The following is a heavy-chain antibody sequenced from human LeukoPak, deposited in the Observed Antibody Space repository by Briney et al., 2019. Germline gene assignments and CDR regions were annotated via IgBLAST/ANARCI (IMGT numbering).Heavy chain of an antibody. D-gene: IGHD3-10*01. Sequence: GGSLRLSCAASGFTFSTYGVYWVRQAPGKGLEWVSSNSGGSSYYADSVKGRFTISRDNSKNTLYLQMNSLRAEDTAVYYCSGDPGDYWGQGTLVTVSS. CDR3: SGDPGDY. V-gene: IGHV3-23*01. J-gene: IGHJ4*02. CDR2: NSGGSS. CDR1: GFTFSTYG.